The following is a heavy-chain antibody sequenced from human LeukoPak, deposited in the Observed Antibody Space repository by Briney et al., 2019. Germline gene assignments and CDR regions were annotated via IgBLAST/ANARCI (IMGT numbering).Heavy chain of an antibody. CDR2: IYYSGST. CDR3: AREGRYRYGYNEYHSYMDI. Sequence: SETLSLTCTLSGGSLSSYYWSWIRQPPGKGLEWIGYIYYSGSTNYNPSLKSRVTISVDTSKNQFSLKLSSVTAAETAVYYCAREGRYRYGYNEYHSYMDIWGKGTTVTVSS. D-gene: IGHD5-24*01. V-gene: IGHV4-59*01. CDR1: GGSLSSYY. J-gene: IGHJ6*03.